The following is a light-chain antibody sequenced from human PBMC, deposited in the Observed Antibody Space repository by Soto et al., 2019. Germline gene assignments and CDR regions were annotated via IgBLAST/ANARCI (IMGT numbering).Light chain of an antibody. V-gene: IGLV2-14*01. CDR1: SSDVGAYNY. CDR2: DVS. J-gene: IGLJ1*01. Sequence: QSVLTQPASVSGSPGQSITISCTGTSSDVGAYNYVSWYQQHPDKAPKVIIYDVSNRPSGVSNRFSGSKSGDTASLSISGLQAEDEADYYCSSYTSSSTYVFGTGTKVPVL. CDR3: SSYTSSSTYV.